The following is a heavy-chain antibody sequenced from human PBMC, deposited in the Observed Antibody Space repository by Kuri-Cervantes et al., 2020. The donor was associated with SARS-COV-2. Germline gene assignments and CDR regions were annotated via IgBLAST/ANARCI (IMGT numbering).Heavy chain of an antibody. V-gene: IGHV4-59*12. J-gene: IGHJ6*02. CDR1: GGSISSYY. CDR2: IYFGTT. D-gene: IGHD3-22*01. Sequence: SETLSLTCTVSGGSISSYYWSWIRQPPGKGLEWIGSIYFGTTYYNPSLKSRITISVDTSKNQFSLNLSSVTAADTAVYYCAKPLMVITLSTLDYNGMDVWGQGTTVTVSS. CDR3: AKPLMVITLSTLDYNGMDV.